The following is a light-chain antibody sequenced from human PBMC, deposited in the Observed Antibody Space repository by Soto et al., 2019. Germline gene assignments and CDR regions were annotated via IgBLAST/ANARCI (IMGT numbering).Light chain of an antibody. CDR2: ANI. J-gene: IGLJ3*02. CDR1: NTNIGAGYD. Sequence: QPVLTQPPSVSGAPGQRVSMSRTGTNTNIGAGYDVNWYQLLPGTAPKLLIYANINRPSGVPDRFSGSKSGASAFLVITGLQAEDEADYYCQSYDSSLSAWKVFGGGTKLTVL. CDR3: QSYDSSLSAWKV. V-gene: IGLV1-40*01.